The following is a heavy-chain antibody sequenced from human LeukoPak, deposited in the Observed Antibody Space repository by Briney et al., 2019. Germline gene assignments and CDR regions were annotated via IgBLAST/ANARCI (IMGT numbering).Heavy chain of an antibody. J-gene: IGHJ6*03. CDR1: GASISSYY. CDR3: AREAGGSGSQRGYYYYMDV. D-gene: IGHD1-26*01. CDR2: IYTSGST. Sequence: SETLSLTCTVSGASISSYYWSWIRQPAGKGLEWIGRIYTSGSTNYNPSLKSRVTMSVDTSKNQFSLKLSSVTAADTAVYYCAREAGGSGSQRGYYYYMDVWGKGTTVTVSS. V-gene: IGHV4-4*07.